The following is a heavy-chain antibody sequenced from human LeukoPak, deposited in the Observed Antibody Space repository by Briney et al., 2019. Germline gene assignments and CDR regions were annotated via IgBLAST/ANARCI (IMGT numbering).Heavy chain of an antibody. J-gene: IGHJ6*03. CDR2: MNPNSGNT. Sequence: ASVKVSCKASGYTFTSYDINWVRQATGQGLEWMGWMNPNSGNTGNAQKFQGRVTITRNTSISTAYMELSSLRSEDTAVYYCARARNLEYYMDVWGKGTTVTVSS. V-gene: IGHV1-8*03. CDR3: ARARNLEYYMDV. CDR1: GYTFTSYD.